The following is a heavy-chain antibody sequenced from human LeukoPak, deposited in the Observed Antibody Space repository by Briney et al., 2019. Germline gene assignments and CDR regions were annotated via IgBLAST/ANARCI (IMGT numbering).Heavy chain of an antibody. J-gene: IGHJ4*02. Sequence: ASVKVSCKASGYDFTTNYIHWVRQAPGQGLEWMGTIDPSVGSTTYGQRFQGRVTMTRDTSTTTVYMDLSSLTSEDTAIYYCAIGYCTGASCYVLDSWGQGTLVTVSS. CDR1: GYDFTTNY. CDR2: IDPSVGST. CDR3: AIGYCTGASCYVLDS. V-gene: IGHV1-46*01. D-gene: IGHD2-15*01.